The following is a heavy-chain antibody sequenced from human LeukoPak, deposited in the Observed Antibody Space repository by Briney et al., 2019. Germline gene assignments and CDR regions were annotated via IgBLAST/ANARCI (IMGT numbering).Heavy chain of an antibody. Sequence: SETLSLTCTVSGDSFTNTDFFWGWIRQPPGKGLECIANIDDSGRIYSNPSLRSRVTMSRDTSKNQFSLKVTSVTAADTAVYYCARLDGSLAHISGSYPDFWGQGILVTVSS. V-gene: IGHV4-39*01. CDR1: GDSFTNTDFF. CDR2: IDDSGRI. CDR3: ARLDGSLAHISGSYPDF. J-gene: IGHJ4*02. D-gene: IGHD3-10*01.